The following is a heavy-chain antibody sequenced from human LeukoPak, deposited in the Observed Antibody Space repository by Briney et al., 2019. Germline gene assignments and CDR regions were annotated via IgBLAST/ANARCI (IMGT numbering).Heavy chain of an antibody. D-gene: IGHD3-10*01. CDR1: GGSISSSSYY. Sequence: SETLSLTCTVSGGSISSSSYYWGWIRQPPGKGLEWIGSIYYSGSTYYNPSLKSRVTISVDTSRNQFSLKVTSVTATDTAVFYCARDVSGYGSSFDYWGQGTLVTVSS. CDR2: IYYSGST. J-gene: IGHJ4*02. V-gene: IGHV4-39*07. CDR3: ARDVSGYGSSFDY.